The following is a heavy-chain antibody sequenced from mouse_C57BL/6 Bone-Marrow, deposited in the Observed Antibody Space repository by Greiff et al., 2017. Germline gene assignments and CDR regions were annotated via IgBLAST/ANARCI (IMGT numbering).Heavy chain of an antibody. Sequence: VQLQQSGAELARPGASVKLSSKASGYTFTSYGISWVKQRTGQGLEWIGEIYPRSGNTYYNEKFKGKATLTADKSSSTAYMELRSLTSEDSAVYFCARLKGTTAPYWYFDVWGTGTTVTVSS. V-gene: IGHV1-81*01. D-gene: IGHD1-2*01. CDR1: GYTFTSYG. J-gene: IGHJ1*03. CDR3: ARLKGTTAPYWYFDV. CDR2: IYPRSGNT.